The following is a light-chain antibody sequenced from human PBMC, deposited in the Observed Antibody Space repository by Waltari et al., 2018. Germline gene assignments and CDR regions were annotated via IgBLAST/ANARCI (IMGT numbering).Light chain of an antibody. CDR2: GAS. V-gene: IGKV3-20*01. CDR3: QQYGSSPPGT. J-gene: IGKJ2*01. CDR1: QSVSSSY. Sequence: EIVLTQSPGTLSLSPGERATLSCRASQSVSSSYLAWYQQKPGQAPRLLIYGASSRATGSPDRCSGSGSGTDFTLTISRLEPEDFAVYYCQQYGSSPPGTFGQGTKLEIK.